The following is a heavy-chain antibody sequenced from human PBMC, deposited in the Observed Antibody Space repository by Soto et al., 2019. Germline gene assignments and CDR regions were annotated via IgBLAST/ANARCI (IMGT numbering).Heavy chain of an antibody. J-gene: IGHJ5*02. Sequence: PSETLSLTCTISGGSISTYYWSWIRQPPGKGLEWIGYIYYSGSTNYNPTLKSRVTISLDTSKNQFSLKLSSVTAADTAVYYCALTDYSNDGWFDPWGQGALVTVSS. D-gene: IGHD4-4*01. V-gene: IGHV4-59*01. CDR2: IYYSGST. CDR3: ALTDYSNDGWFDP. CDR1: GGSISTYY.